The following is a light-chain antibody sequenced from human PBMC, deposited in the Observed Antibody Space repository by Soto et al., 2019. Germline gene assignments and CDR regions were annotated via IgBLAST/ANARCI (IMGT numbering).Light chain of an antibody. V-gene: IGKV1-8*01. J-gene: IGKJ4*01. CDR2: AAS. CDR3: QQANSFPLT. Sequence: AIRMTQSQSSFSASTGDRVTITCRASQGISSYLAWYQQKPGKAPKLLIYAASTLQSGVPSRFSGSGSGTDFTLTISSLQPEDFATYYCQQANSFPLTSGGGTMADI. CDR1: QGISSY.